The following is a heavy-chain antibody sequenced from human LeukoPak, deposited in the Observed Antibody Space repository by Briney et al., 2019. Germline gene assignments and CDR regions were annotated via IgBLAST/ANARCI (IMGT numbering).Heavy chain of an antibody. D-gene: IGHD3-10*01. J-gene: IGHJ6*02. CDR1: GFTVSSNY. Sequence: PGGSLRLSCAASGFTVSSNYMSRVRQAPGKGLEWVSVIYSGGSTYYADSVKGRYTISRHNSKNTLYLQVNSLRAEDTAVYYCARDTPTTMVRGAGMDVWGQGTRSPSP. CDR2: IYSGGST. CDR3: ARDTPTTMVRGAGMDV. V-gene: IGHV3-53*04.